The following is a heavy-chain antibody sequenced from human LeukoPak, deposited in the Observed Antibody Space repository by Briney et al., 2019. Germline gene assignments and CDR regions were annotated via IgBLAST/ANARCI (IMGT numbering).Heavy chain of an antibody. D-gene: IGHD3-22*01. CDR1: GGSINSYY. V-gene: IGHV4-59*01. Sequence: SETLSLTCTVSGGSINSYYWNWIRQSLGKGLEWIGYIYYSGRTNYNPSLQSRVTISVDTSKNQFSLKLTSVTAADTALYYCARGTHYNDSSGFFSLDYWGQGTLVTVSS. CDR2: IYYSGRT. J-gene: IGHJ4*02. CDR3: ARGTHYNDSSGFFSLDY.